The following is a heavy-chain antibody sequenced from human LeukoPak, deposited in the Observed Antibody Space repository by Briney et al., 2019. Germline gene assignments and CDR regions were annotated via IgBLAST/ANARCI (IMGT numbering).Heavy chain of an antibody. Sequence: PSGTLSLTCTVSGGSISSYYWSWIRQPPGKGLEWIGYIYYSGSTNYNPSLKSRVTISVDTSKNQFSLKLSSVTAADTAVYYCARVRNTSWPLPYNWFDPWGQGTLVTVSS. J-gene: IGHJ5*02. CDR3: ARVRNTSWPLPYNWFDP. CDR2: IYYSGST. D-gene: IGHD2-2*01. CDR1: GGSISSYY. V-gene: IGHV4-59*01.